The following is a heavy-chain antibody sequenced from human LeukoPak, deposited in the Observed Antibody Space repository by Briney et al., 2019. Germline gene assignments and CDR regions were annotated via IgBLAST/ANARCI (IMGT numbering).Heavy chain of an antibody. D-gene: IGHD5-18*01. Sequence: GGSLRLSCAASGFTFSSYSMNWVRQAPGKGLEWVSSISSSSSYIYYADSVKGRFTISRDNSKNTLYLQMNSLRAEDTAVYYCAKDQGTAMVTHLYYFDYWGQGTLVTVSS. CDR3: AKDQGTAMVTHLYYFDY. J-gene: IGHJ4*02. V-gene: IGHV3-21*04. CDR1: GFTFSSYS. CDR2: ISSSSSYI.